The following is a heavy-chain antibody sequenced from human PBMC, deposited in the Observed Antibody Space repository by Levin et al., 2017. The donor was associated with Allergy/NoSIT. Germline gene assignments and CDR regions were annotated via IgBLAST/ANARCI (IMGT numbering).Heavy chain of an antibody. J-gene: IGHJ4*02. Sequence: LSLTCAASGFTFSSYWMSWVRQAPGKGLEWVADIKQDGSEKYYVDSVKGRFTISRDNAKNSLYLQMNSLRAEDTAVYYCARASRRGYSYGPLFDYWGQGTLVTVSS. V-gene: IGHV3-7*04. CDR1: GFTFSSYW. CDR2: IKQDGSEK. CDR3: ARASRRGYSYGPLFDY. D-gene: IGHD5-18*01.